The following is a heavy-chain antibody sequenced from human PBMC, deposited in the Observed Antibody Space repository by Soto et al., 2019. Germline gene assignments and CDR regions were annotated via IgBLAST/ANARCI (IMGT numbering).Heavy chain of an antibody. CDR2: ISGNGVTT. J-gene: IGHJ1*01. Sequence: GGSLRLSCVASGFTFSNYAISWVRQPPGKGLEWVSAISGNGVTTYYADSVQGRFTISRDNSKNTLYLQVNSLRGEDTAIYYCAIGVSGSYFEYFQHWGQGTLVTVSS. V-gene: IGHV3-23*01. CDR3: AIGVSGSYFEYFQH. CDR1: GFTFSNYA. D-gene: IGHD1-26*01.